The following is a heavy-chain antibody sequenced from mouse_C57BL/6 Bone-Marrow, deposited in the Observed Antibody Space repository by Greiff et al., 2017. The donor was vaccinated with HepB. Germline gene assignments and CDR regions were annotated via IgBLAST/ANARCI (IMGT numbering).Heavy chain of an antibody. CDR1: GFTFSSYG. Sequence: EVKLVESGGDLVKPGGSLKLSCAASGFTFSSYGMSWVRQTPDKRLEWVATISSGGSYTYYPDSVKGRFTISRDNAKNTLYLQMRSPKSEDTAMYYWARRGYGSSNWYFGVWGTGTTVTVSS. CDR2: ISSGGSYT. D-gene: IGHD1-1*01. J-gene: IGHJ1*03. V-gene: IGHV5-6*02. CDR3: ARRGYGSSNWYFGV.